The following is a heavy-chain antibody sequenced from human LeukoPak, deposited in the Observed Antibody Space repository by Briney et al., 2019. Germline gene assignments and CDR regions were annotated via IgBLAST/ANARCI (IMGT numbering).Heavy chain of an antibody. D-gene: IGHD5-12*01. J-gene: IGHJ5*02. CDR3: ARVDGWAYSGYDAFAFLRAP. Sequence: SSETLSLTCAVDGGSFSGYYWSWIRQPPGKGLEWIGRASHTGSTDYNPSLRSRVIVSVDTSKDQFSLKLSSVTAADTAVYYCARVDGWAYSGYDAFAFLRAPWGQGTLVTVSS. CDR1: GGSFSGYY. CDR2: ASHTGST. V-gene: IGHV4-34*01.